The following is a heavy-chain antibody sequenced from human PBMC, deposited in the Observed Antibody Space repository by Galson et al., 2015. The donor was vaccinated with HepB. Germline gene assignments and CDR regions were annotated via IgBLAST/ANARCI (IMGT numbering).Heavy chain of an antibody. J-gene: IGHJ6*03. Sequence: SLRLSCAASGFTFSSYAMHWVRQAPGKGLEWVAVISYDGSNKYYADSVKGRFTISRDNSKNTLYLQMNSLRAEDTAVYYCARSSNHYYYYYMDVWGKGTTVTVSS. CDR2: ISYDGSNK. CDR1: GFTFSSYA. V-gene: IGHV3-30-3*01. CDR3: ARSSNHYYYYYMDV. D-gene: IGHD6-6*01.